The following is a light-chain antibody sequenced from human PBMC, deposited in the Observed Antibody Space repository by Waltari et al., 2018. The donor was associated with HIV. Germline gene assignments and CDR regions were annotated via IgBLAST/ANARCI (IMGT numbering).Light chain of an antibody. Sequence: QSALTPPASVSASPGQSLTISCTGSTSDIGYYNYVSWYQQGPGKAPTLIIYEVSNRPSGVSNRFSGSKSGNTASLTISGLQPEDEADYFCGSFSTISTLIFGGGTKVTVL. CDR2: EVS. J-gene: IGLJ2*01. V-gene: IGLV2-14*01. CDR3: GSFSTISTLI. CDR1: TSDIGYYNY.